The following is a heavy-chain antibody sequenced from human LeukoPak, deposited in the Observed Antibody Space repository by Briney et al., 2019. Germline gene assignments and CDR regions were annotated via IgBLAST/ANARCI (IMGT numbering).Heavy chain of an antibody. CDR3: ARAPYYDILTGYSPYYFDY. CDR2: INPNSGGT. J-gene: IGHJ4*02. V-gene: IGHV1-2*04. D-gene: IGHD3-9*01. Sequence: ASVKVSCKASGYTFTGYYMHWVRQATGQGLEWMGWINPNSGGTNYAQKFQGWVTMTRDTSISTAYMELSRLRSDDTAVYYCARAPYYDILTGYSPYYFDYWGQGTLVTVSS. CDR1: GYTFTGYY.